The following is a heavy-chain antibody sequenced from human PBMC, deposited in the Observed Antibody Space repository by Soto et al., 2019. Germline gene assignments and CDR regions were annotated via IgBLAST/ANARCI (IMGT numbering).Heavy chain of an antibody. V-gene: IGHV3-23*01. J-gene: IGHJ4*02. CDR2: ISGSGGST. CDR3: ARLVDYDFWSGYSPFDY. Sequence: GGSLRLSCAASGFTLSSYAMSWVRQAPGKGLEWVSAISGSGGSTYYADSVKGRFTISRDNSKNTLYLQMNSLRAEDTAVYYCARLVDYDFWSGYSPFDYWGQGTLVTVSS. D-gene: IGHD3-3*01. CDR1: GFTLSSYA.